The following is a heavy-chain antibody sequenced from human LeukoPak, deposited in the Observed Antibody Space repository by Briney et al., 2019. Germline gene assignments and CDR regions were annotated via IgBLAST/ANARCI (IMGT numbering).Heavy chain of an antibody. CDR2: ISSSSNYI. CDR1: GFAFSFYS. CDR3: ARERSYCGGDYYSGDAFDI. V-gene: IGHV3-21*01. Sequence: KTGGSLILSCAASGFAFSFYSMNWVRQAPGKGLEWVSSISSSSNYIYYADSVKGRFTISRDNTKNSLYLQMNSLRAEDTAVYYCARERSYCGGDYYSGDAFDIWGQGTMVTVSS. J-gene: IGHJ3*02. D-gene: IGHD2-21*02.